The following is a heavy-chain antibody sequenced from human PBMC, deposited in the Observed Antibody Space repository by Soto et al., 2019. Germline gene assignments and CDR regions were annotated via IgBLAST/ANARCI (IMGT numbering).Heavy chain of an antibody. D-gene: IGHD2-2*01. CDR1: GFTFSSYW. J-gene: IGHJ6*02. CDR2: IKQDGSEK. V-gene: IGHV3-7*01. CDR3: ARAGRGVVEPAATPAYYYYYCMDV. Sequence: EVQLVESGGGLVQPGGSLRLSCAASGFTFSSYWMSWVRQAPGKGLEWVANIKQDGSEKYYVDSVKGRFTISRDNAKNSLYLQMNSLRAEDTAVYYCARAGRGVVEPAATPAYYYYYCMDVWGQATTVTVSS.